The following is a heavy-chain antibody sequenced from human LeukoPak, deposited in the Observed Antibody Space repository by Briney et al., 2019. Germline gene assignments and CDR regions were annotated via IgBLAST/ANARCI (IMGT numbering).Heavy chain of an antibody. V-gene: IGHV4-31*03. CDR2: IYYSGST. J-gene: IGHJ3*02. D-gene: IGHD2-2*01. CDR1: GGSISSGGYY. CDR3: ARYVVVVPAAIMASAFDI. Sequence: SQTLSLTCTVSGGSISSGGYYWSWIRQHPGKGLEWIGYIYYSGSTYYNPSLKSRVTISVDTSKNQFSLKLSSVTAADTAVYYCARYVVVVPAAIMASAFDIWGQGTMVTVSS.